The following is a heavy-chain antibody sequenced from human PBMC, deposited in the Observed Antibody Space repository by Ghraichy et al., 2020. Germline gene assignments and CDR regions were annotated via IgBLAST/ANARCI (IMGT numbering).Heavy chain of an antibody. CDR3: ARDPDRPYSNGGMDV. Sequence: ASVKVSCKASGYTFTGYYMHWVRQAPGQGLEWMGWINPNSGGTNYAQKFQGRVTMTRDTSISTAYMELSRLRSDDTAVYYCARDPDRPYSNGGMDVWGQGTTVTVSS. D-gene: IGHD6-25*01. CDR2: INPNSGGT. V-gene: IGHV1-2*02. J-gene: IGHJ6*02. CDR1: GYTFTGYY.